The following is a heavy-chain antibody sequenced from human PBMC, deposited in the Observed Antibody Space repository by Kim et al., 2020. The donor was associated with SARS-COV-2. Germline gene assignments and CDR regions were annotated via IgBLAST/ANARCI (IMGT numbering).Heavy chain of an antibody. CDR1: GYTFITFD. Sequence: ASVKVSCKTSGYTFITFDIYCLRQTPGQGLEVMGWMNPCGGNKDYEHKFKGRVTMTTDTSLSTAYLELSSLRSDDTGMYYCAREGGRESAGAIAACGQGT. J-gene: IGHJ5*02. V-gene: IGHV1-8*01. CDR2: MNPCGGNK. CDR3: AREGGRESAGAIAA. D-gene: IGHD2-21*01.